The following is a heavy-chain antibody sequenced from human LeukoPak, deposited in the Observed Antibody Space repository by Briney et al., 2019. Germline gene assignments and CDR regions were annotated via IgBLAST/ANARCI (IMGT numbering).Heavy chain of an antibody. CDR1: GGTFSSYA. CDR3: ARAILGYDSSGYYYIYYFDY. D-gene: IGHD3-22*01. V-gene: IGHV1-69*01. J-gene: IGHJ4*02. Sequence: SVKVSCKASGGTFSSYAISWVRQAPGQGLEWMGGIIPIFGTANYAQKFQGRVTITADGSTSTAYMELSSLRFEDTAVYYCARAILGYDSSGYYYIYYFDYWGQGTLVTVSS. CDR2: IIPIFGTA.